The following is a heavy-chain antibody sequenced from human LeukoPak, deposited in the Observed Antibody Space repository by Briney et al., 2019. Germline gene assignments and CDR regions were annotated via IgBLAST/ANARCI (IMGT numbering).Heavy chain of an antibody. CDR3: ARDARDGYNSDWFDP. CDR1: GGSIGSSSYY. V-gene: IGHV4-39*07. CDR2: VYYSGTT. D-gene: IGHD5-24*01. Sequence: SETLSLTCSVSGGSIGSSSYYWGWIRQPPEKGLEWIGSVYYSGTTYYNPSLQSRVTISVDTSKNQLSLKLRSVTAADTAVYYCARDARDGYNSDWFDPWGQGTLVTVSS. J-gene: IGHJ5*02.